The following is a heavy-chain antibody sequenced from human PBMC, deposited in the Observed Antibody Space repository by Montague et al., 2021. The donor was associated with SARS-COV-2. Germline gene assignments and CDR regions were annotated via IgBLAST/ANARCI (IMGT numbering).Heavy chain of an antibody. CDR3: ARTYYGGRPFDY. CDR1: GFSLSTSGMC. CDR2: IDWDDDK. V-gene: IGHV2-70*11. Sequence: PALVKPTQTLTLTYTFSGFSLSTSGMCVSWIRQPPGKALEWLARIDWDDDKYYSTSLKTRLTISKDTSKNQVVLTMTNMDPVDTATYYCARTYYGGRPFDYWGQGTLVTVSS. D-gene: IGHD4-23*01. J-gene: IGHJ4*02.